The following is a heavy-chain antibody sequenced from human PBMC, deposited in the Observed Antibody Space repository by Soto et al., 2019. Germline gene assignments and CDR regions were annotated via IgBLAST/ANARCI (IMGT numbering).Heavy chain of an antibody. Sequence: QVQLVESGGGVVQPGRSLRLSCAASGFTFSSYGMHWVRQAPGKGLEWVAVIWYDGSNKYYADSVKGRFTISRDNSKNTLYLQMNSLRAEDTAVYYCARASIAVAGTVGYYYYGMDVWGQGTTVTVSS. CDR1: GFTFSSYG. CDR3: ARASIAVAGTVGYYYYGMDV. J-gene: IGHJ6*02. CDR2: IWYDGSNK. D-gene: IGHD6-19*01. V-gene: IGHV3-33*01.